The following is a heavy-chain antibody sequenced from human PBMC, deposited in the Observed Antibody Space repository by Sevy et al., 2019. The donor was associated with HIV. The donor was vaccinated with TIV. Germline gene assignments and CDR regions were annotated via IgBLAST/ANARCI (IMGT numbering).Heavy chain of an antibody. D-gene: IGHD1-1*01. CDR2: ISSSSSTI. CDR1: GFTFSSYS. CDR3: TRSVQLERRVFDY. V-gene: IGHV3-48*02. Sequence: GGSLRLSCAASGFTFSSYSMNWVRQAPGKGLEWVSYISSSSSTIYYADSVKGRFTISRDNAKNSLYLQMNRLRDEETAVYYCTRSVQLERRVFDYWGQGTLVTVSS. J-gene: IGHJ4*02.